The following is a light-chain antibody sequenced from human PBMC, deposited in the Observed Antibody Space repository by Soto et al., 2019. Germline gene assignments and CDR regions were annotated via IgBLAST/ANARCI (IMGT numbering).Light chain of an antibody. Sequence: QSALTQPASVSGSPGQSITISCTGTSSDIGGYDYVSWYQQHPCKVPKLIIYDVSDRPSGVSNRFSASKSGNTASLTISGLQTEDEDDYDCSSYTSTGTLVLFGGGTKLTVL. CDR2: DVS. V-gene: IGLV2-14*01. J-gene: IGLJ2*01. CDR1: SSDIGGYDY. CDR3: SSYTSTGTLVL.